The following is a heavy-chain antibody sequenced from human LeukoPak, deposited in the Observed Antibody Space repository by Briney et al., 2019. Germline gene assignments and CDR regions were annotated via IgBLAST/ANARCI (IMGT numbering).Heavy chain of an antibody. CDR1: GLTFSNYW. D-gene: IGHD2-2*01. J-gene: IGHJ4*02. V-gene: IGHV3-74*01. CDR3: ARVPGGYCSSTSCYFDY. Sequence: PGGSLRLSCAASGLTFSNYWMHWVRQVPGEGLVWVSCINSDGSSTTYADSVKGRFTISRDNAKNSLYLQMNSLRAEDTAVYYCARVPGGYCSSTSCYFDYWGQGTLVTVSS. CDR2: INSDGSST.